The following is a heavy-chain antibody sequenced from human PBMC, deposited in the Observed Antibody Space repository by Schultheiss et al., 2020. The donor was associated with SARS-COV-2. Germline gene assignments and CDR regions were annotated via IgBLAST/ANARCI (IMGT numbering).Heavy chain of an antibody. CDR1: GGSISSYY. D-gene: IGHD1-26*01. V-gene: IGHV4-59*01. J-gene: IGHJ6*03. CDR2: IYYSGST. Sequence: SETLSLTCAVYGGSISSYYWSWIRQPPGKGLEWIGYIYYSGSTNYNPSLKSRVTMSVDTSKNQFSLKLSSVTAADTAVYYCARIVDYYYYYYMDVWGKGTTVTVSS. CDR3: ARIVDYYYYYYMDV.